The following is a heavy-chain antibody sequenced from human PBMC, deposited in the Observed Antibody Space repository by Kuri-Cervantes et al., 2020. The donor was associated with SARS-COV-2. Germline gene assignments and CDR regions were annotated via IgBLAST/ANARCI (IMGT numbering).Heavy chain of an antibody. Sequence: GGSLRLSCAASGFTFSGSAMHWVRQASGKGLEWVGRIRSKANSYATAYAASVKGRFTISRDDSKNTAYLQMNSLRAEDTAVYYCANGLIWGLDYWGQGTLVTVSS. CDR1: GFTFSGSA. CDR2: IRSKANSYAT. CDR3: ANGLIWGLDY. V-gene: IGHV3-73*01. D-gene: IGHD7-27*01. J-gene: IGHJ4*02.